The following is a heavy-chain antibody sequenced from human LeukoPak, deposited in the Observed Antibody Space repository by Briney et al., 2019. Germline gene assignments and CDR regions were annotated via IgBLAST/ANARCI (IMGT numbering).Heavy chain of an antibody. D-gene: IGHD6-13*01. CDR3: AREGVAGTGLDY. CDR2: IIPSGGT. J-gene: IGHJ4*02. Sequence: ASVKVSCKASGYTFSMYNMHWVRQAPGQGLEWMGIIIPSGGTSYAQKLQGRITMTRDMSTSTLYMELSSLRSEDTAVYYCAREGVAGTGLDYWGQGTLVTVSS. CDR1: GYTFSMYN. V-gene: IGHV1-46*01.